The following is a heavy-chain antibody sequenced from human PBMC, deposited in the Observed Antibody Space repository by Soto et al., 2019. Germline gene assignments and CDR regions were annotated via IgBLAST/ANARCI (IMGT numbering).Heavy chain of an antibody. CDR1: GFTFSDYY. J-gene: IGHJ4*02. CDR2: ISRSGSTI. Sequence: QVQLVESGGGLVKPGGSLRLSCAASGFTFSDYYMSWIRQAPGKGLEWVSYISRSGSTIYYADSVKGRFTISRDNAKNHLYLQMNRLRAEDPGVDYWARDWGGGSYAYWGQGTLVTVSS. D-gene: IGHD1-26*01. CDR3: ARDWGGGSYAY. V-gene: IGHV3-11*01.